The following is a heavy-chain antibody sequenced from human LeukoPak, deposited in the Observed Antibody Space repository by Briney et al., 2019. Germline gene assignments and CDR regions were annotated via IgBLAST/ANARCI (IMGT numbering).Heavy chain of an antibody. Sequence: PGRSLRLSCAASGFTFSSYAMHWVRQAPGKGVEWVAVISYDGSNKYYADSVKGRFTISRDNSKNTLYLQMNSLRAEDTAVYYCARGSITMIVVPYRGVLDYWGQGTLVTVSS. CDR2: ISYDGSNK. CDR1: GFTFSSYA. J-gene: IGHJ4*02. V-gene: IGHV3-30-3*01. D-gene: IGHD3-22*01. CDR3: ARGSITMIVVPYRGVLDY.